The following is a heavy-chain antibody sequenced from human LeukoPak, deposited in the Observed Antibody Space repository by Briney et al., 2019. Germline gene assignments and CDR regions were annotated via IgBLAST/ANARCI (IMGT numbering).Heavy chain of an antibody. CDR3: ARGLGITSCGVVISRDLDY. CDR1: RYTFTSYH. V-gene: IGHV1-8*02. Sequence: AAVPVSRMASRYTFTSYHINWVRPPTGQGREWMGRMNPNSGNTGYSQKFQGRVTLTMHTYRSTASMELSSLRSEDTAVYYCARGLGITSCGVVISRDLDYWGQGTLVTVSS. J-gene: IGHJ4*02. D-gene: IGHD3-3*01. CDR2: MNPNSGNT.